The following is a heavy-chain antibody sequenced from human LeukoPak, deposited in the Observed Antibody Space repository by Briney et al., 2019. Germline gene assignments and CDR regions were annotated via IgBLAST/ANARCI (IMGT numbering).Heavy chain of an antibody. CDR1: GGSFSGYY. V-gene: IGHV4-34*01. CDR3: ARHYYYGSRSYYFIDY. D-gene: IGHD3-10*01. Sequence: SETLSLTCAVYGGSFSGYYWSWIRQPPGKGLEWIGTIYYSGSTHYNPSLKSRVTISVDTSKNQFSLKLSSVTAADTAVYYCARHYYYGSRSYYFIDYWGQGTLVTVSS. CDR2: IYYSGST. J-gene: IGHJ4*02.